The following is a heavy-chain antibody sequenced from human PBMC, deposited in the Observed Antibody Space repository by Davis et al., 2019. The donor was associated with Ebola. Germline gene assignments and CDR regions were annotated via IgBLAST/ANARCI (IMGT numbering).Heavy chain of an antibody. Sequence: ASVKVSCKASGGTFSSYAISWVRQAPGQGLEWMGWISAYNGNTNYAQKFQGWVTMTRDTSISTAYMELSSLRSEDTPVYYCATSPIVVIITTYYWGQGTLVTVSS. CDR2: ISAYNGNT. J-gene: IGHJ4*02. D-gene: IGHD3-22*01. CDR3: ATSPIVVIITTYY. CDR1: GGTFSSYA. V-gene: IGHV1-18*01.